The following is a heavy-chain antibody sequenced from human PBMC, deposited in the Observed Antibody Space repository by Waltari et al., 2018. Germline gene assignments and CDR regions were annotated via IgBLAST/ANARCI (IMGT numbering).Heavy chain of an antibody. CDR2: VDPEDGET. J-gene: IGHJ6*02. V-gene: IGHV1-69-2*01. CDR3: ATGREPGYCSSTSCFSRYGMDV. Sequence: EVQLAQPGAEVKKPGATVKISCKVSGYTFTDYYMHWVQQAPGKGLEWMGLVDPEDGETIYAEKFQGRVTRTADTSTDTAYMELSSLRSEDTAVYYCATGREPGYCSSTSCFSRYGMDVWGQGTTVTVSS. D-gene: IGHD2-2*01. CDR1: GYTFTDYY.